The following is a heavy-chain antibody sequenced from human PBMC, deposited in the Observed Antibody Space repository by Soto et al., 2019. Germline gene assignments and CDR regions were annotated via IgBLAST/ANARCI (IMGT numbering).Heavy chain of an antibody. CDR3: AKDPPWGDMVRGNY. J-gene: IGHJ4*02. V-gene: IGHV3-30*18. CDR2: ISYDGSNK. D-gene: IGHD3-10*01. Sequence: GGSLRLSCAASGFTFSSYGMHWVRQAPGKGLEWVAVISYDGSNKYYADSVKGRFTISRDNSKNTLYLQMNSLRAEDTAVYYCAKDPPWGDMVRGNYWGQGTLVTVSS. CDR1: GFTFSSYG.